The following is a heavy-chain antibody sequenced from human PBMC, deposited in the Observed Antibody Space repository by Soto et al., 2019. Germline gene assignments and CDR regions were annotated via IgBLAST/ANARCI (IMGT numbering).Heavy chain of an antibody. Sequence: SVKVSCKASGGTFSSYAISWVRQAPGQGLERMGGIIPIFGTANYAQKFQGRVTITADESTSTAYMELSSLRSEDTAVYYCARDLGEALYGDYVEHYYYGMDVWGQGTTVTVSS. CDR3: ARDLGEALYGDYVEHYYYGMDV. D-gene: IGHD4-17*01. J-gene: IGHJ6*02. CDR1: GGTFSSYA. V-gene: IGHV1-69*13. CDR2: IIPIFGTA.